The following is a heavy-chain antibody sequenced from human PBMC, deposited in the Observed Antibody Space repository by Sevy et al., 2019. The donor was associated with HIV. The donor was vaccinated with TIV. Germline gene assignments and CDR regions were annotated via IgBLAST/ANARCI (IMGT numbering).Heavy chain of an antibody. V-gene: IGHV3-9*01. D-gene: IGHD4-17*01. CDR1: GFTFDDYA. J-gene: IGHJ6*02. CDR2: ISWNSGSI. CDR3: AKAPRRGGYGDYYGMDV. Sequence: GGSLRLSCAASGFTFDDYAMHWVRQAPGKGLEWVSGISWNSGSIGYADSVKGRFTISRDNAKNSLYLQMNSLRAEDTALYYCAKAPRRGGYGDYYGMDVWGQGTTVTVSS.